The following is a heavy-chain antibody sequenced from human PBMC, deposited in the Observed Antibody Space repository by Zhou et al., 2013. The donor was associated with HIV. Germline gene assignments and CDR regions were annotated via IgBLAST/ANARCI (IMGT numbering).Heavy chain of an antibody. J-gene: IGHJ3*02. CDR3: ARKYYYGSGAGAFDI. CDR1: GGTFSSYA. CDR2: IIPILGIA. Sequence: QVQLVQSGAEVKKPGSSVKVSCKASGGTFSSYAISWVRQAPGQGLEWMGRIIPILGIANYAQKFQGRVTITADKSTSTAYMELSSLRSEDTAVYYCARKYYYGSGAGAFDIWGQGTMVTVSS. V-gene: IGHV1-69*04. D-gene: IGHD3-10*01.